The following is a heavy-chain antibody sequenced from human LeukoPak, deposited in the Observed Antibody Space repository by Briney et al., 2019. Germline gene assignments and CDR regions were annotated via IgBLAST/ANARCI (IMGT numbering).Heavy chain of an antibody. CDR3: ANLEGYSSSQDRYYYYYMDV. CDR2: IRYDGSNK. Sequence: PGGSLRLSCAASGFTFSSYGMHWVRQAPGKGLEWVAFIRYDGSNKYYADSVKGRFTISRDNSKNTLYLQMNSLRAEDTAVYYCANLEGYSSSQDRYYYYYMDVWGKGTTVTISS. CDR1: GFTFSSYG. V-gene: IGHV3-30*02. J-gene: IGHJ6*03. D-gene: IGHD6-13*01.